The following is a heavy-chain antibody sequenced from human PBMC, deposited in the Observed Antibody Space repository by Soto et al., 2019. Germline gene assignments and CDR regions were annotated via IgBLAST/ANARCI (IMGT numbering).Heavy chain of an antibody. V-gene: IGHV1-69*13. Sequence: SVKVSCKASGGTFSSYAISWVRQAPGQGLEWMGGIIPIFGTANYAQKFQGRVTITADESTSTAYMELSSLRSEDTAVYYCARRIAAAGPWFDPWGQGTLVTVSS. CDR2: IIPIFGTA. CDR3: ARRIAAAGPWFDP. CDR1: GGTFSSYA. J-gene: IGHJ5*02. D-gene: IGHD6-13*01.